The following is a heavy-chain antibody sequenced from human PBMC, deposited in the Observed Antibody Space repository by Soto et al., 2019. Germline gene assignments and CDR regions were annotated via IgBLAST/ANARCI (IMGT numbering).Heavy chain of an antibody. CDR2: IYSGGST. J-gene: IGHJ4*02. D-gene: IGHD4-4*01. V-gene: IGHV3-66*01. CDR3: ATGNRMTTVTKWYYFDY. Sequence: PGGSLRLSCAASGFSVSGNYMTWVRQAPGKGLEWVSVIYSGGSTSYADSVKGRFTISRDNSKNTLHLQMNSLKVEDTAVYFCATGNRMTTVTKWYYFDYWGQGTRVTVSS. CDR1: GFSVSGNY.